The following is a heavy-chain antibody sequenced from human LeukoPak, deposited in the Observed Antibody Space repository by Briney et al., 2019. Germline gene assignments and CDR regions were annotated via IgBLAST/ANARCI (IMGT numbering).Heavy chain of an antibody. Sequence: GGSLRLSCAASGFTFSSYAMSWVRQAPGKGLGWVTSVSGGGLDTYYADSVKGRFTISRDHSKNTLYLEMNSLRVEDTAEYYCARGLDYGNYVGCDYWGQGTKVTVSS. V-gene: IGHV3-23*01. CDR3: ARGLDYGNYVGCDY. CDR2: VSGGGLDT. J-gene: IGHJ4*02. CDR1: GFTFSSYA. D-gene: IGHD4-11*01.